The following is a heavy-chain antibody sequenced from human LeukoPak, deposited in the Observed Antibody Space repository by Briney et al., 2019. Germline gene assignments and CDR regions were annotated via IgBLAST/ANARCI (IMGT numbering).Heavy chain of an antibody. D-gene: IGHD3-10*01. Sequence: PGGSLRLSCAASGFTFSNAWMSWVRQAPGKGLEWVGRIKSKTDGGTTDYAAPVKGRFTISRDDSKNTLYLQMNSLKTEDTAVYHCTTLCDGSGSYYYYGMDVWGQGTTVTVSS. CDR3: TTLCDGSGSYYYYGMDV. V-gene: IGHV3-15*01. J-gene: IGHJ6*02. CDR2: IKSKTDGGTT. CDR1: GFTFSNAW.